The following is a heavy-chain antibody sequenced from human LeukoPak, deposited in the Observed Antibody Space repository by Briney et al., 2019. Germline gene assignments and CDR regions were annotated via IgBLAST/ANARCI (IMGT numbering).Heavy chain of an antibody. V-gene: IGHV3-23*01. Sequence: PGVSLRLSCAASGFTFSSYAMGWVRQAPGQGLEWVSIIGSGGATYYADSVKGRFTISRDNSKNTLYLQMNSLRAEDTAVCYCAKGRTAGGSDEYHYYFDYWGQGTLVTVSS. CDR1: GFTFSSYA. J-gene: IGHJ4*02. CDR3: AKGRTAGGSDEYHYYFDY. D-gene: IGHD2/OR15-2a*01. CDR2: IGSGGAT.